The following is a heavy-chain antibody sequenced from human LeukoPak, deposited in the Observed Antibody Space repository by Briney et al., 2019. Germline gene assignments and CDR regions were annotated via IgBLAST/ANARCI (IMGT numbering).Heavy chain of an antibody. J-gene: IGHJ4*02. CDR2: IKQDGSEK. CDR1: GFTFAGYW. Sequence: PGGSLRLYCAASGFTFAGYWMTWVRQAPGKGLEWVANIKQDGSEKYYVDSVKGRFTISRDNAKNSLYLQMNSLRAEDTAIYYCARDIVLMVYDYWGQGTLVTVSS. V-gene: IGHV3-7*01. D-gene: IGHD2-8*01. CDR3: ARDIVLMVYDY.